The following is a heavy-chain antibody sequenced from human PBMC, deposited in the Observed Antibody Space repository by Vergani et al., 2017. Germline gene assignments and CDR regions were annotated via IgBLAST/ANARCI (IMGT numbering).Heavy chain of an antibody. CDR1: GGSISSYY. J-gene: IGHJ6*03. D-gene: IGHD2-2*01. Sequence: QVQLQESGPGLVKPSETLSLTCTVSGGSISSYYWSWIRQPAGKGLEWIGRIYTSGSTNYNPSLKSRVTMSVDTSKNQFSLKLSSVTAADTAVYYCARLVVPAAMGYYYMDFWGKGTTVTVSS. V-gene: IGHV4-4*07. CDR2: IYTSGST. CDR3: ARLVVPAAMGYYYMDF.